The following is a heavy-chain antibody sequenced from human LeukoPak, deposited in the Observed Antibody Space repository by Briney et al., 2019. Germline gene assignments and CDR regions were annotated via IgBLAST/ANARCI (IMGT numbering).Heavy chain of an antibody. CDR1: GFTFSSYA. CDR2: ISGSGGST. CDR3: ARASLLPGLKDY. Sequence: GGSLRLSCAASGFTFSSYAMSWVRQAPGKGLEWVSAISGSGGSTYYADSVKGRFTISRDNAKNSLYLQMNSLRAEDTAVYYCARASLLPGLKDYWGQGTLVTVSS. D-gene: IGHD1-14*01. V-gene: IGHV3-23*01. J-gene: IGHJ4*02.